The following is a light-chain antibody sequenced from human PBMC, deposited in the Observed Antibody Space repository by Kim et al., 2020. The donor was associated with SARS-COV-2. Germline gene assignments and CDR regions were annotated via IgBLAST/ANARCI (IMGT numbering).Light chain of an antibody. CDR2: GNS. V-gene: IGLV1-40*01. J-gene: IGLJ1*01. Sequence: QSVLTHPPSVSGAPGQRVTISCTGSSSNIGAGYDVHWYQQLPGTAPKLLISGNSNRPSGVPDRFSGSKSGTSASLAITGLQAEDEADYYCQSYDSSLSGYVFGTGTKVTVL. CDR1: SSNIGAGYD. CDR3: QSYDSSLSGYV.